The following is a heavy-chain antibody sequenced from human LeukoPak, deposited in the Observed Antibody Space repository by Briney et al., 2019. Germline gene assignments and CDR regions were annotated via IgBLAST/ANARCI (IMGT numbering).Heavy chain of an antibody. D-gene: IGHD5-18*01. CDR1: GFTFSDYY. CDR2: ISSSSSYT. J-gene: IGHJ4*02. CDR3: ARTVYRGYSYGPIDY. V-gene: IGHV3-11*06. Sequence: PGGSLRLSCAASGFTFSDYYMSWIRQAPGKGLEWVSCISSSSSYTNYADSVKGRFTISRDNAKNSLYLQMNSLRAEGTAVYYCARTVYRGYSYGPIDYWGQGTLVTVSP.